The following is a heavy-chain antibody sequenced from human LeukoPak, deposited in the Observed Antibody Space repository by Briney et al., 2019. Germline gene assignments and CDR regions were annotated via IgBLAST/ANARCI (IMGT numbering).Heavy chain of an antibody. CDR3: AKGYHRDFWSGSYFDY. D-gene: IGHD3-3*01. Sequence: GGSLRLSCAASGFTFSSYAMSWVRQAPGKGLEWVSAVSGGGGSTYYADSVKGRFTISRDNSKNTLYLQMNSLRAEDTAVYYCAKGYHRDFWSGSYFDYWGQGTLVTVSS. CDR2: VSGGGGST. CDR1: GFTFSSYA. V-gene: IGHV3-23*01. J-gene: IGHJ4*02.